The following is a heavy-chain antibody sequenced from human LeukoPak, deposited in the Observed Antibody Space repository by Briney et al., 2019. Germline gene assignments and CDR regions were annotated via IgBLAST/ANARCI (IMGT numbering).Heavy chain of an antibody. D-gene: IGHD3-3*01. J-gene: IGHJ5*02. CDR3: AIEEGDTYYDFFDP. CDR1: GFTFSSYS. Sequence: GGSLRLSCAASGFTFSSYSMNWVRQAPGKGLEWVSYISSSSSTIYYADSVKGRFTISRDNAKNSLYLQMNSLRAEDTAVYYCAIEEGDTYYDFFDPWGQGTLVTVSS. CDR2: ISSSSSTI. V-gene: IGHV3-48*01.